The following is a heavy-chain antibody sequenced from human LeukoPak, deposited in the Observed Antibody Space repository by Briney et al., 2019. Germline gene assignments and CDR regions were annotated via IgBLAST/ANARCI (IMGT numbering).Heavy chain of an antibody. CDR2: ISAFNGNT. V-gene: IGHV1-18*04. Sequence: ASEPVSCKASGYTLTSYGIRWVRQAPGQGLEWMGWISAFNGNTHYAQQLQGRVTMTTDTATSTADMELRSLRADDTAVYYYARDQGSRWYTEVDSWGEGTQVTVSS. D-gene: IGHD6-13*01. CDR3: ARDQGSRWYTEVDS. CDR1: GYTLTSYG. J-gene: IGHJ5*01.